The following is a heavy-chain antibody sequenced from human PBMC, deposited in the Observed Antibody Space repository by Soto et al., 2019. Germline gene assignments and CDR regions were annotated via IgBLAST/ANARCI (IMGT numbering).Heavy chain of an antibody. CDR1: GFTFSSYG. CDR2: ISYDGSNK. J-gene: IGHJ4*02. Sequence: PGGSLRLSCAASGFTFSSYGMHWVRQAPGKGLEWVAVISYDGSNKYYADSVKGRFTISRDNSKNTLYLQMNSLRAEDTAVYYCAKDRNYYDSSGHFDYWGQGTLVTVSS. CDR3: AKDRNYYDSSGHFDY. V-gene: IGHV3-30*18. D-gene: IGHD3-22*01.